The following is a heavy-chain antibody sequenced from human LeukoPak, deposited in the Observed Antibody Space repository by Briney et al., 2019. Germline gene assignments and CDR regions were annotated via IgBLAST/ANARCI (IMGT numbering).Heavy chain of an antibody. CDR3: ASLDRRDDYSAFDY. V-gene: IGHV5-51*01. Sequence: GESLKIPCKGSGYIFTYYWIGWVRQMPGKGLEWMGIIYPGDSDTKYSPSFQGQVTISADKSISTAYLQWSSLKASDTAIYYCASLDRRDDYSAFDYWGQGTLVTVSS. J-gene: IGHJ4*02. D-gene: IGHD5-24*01. CDR1: GYIFTYYW. CDR2: IYPGDSDT.